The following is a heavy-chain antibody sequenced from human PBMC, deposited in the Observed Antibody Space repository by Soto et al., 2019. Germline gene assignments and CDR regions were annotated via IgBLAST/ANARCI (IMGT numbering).Heavy chain of an antibody. CDR3: ARGWYYYDSSGYYNY. Sequence: TSETLSLTCTVSGGSISSGDYYWSWIRQPPGKGLEWIGYIYYSGSTYYNPSLKSRVTISVDTSKNQFSLKLSSVTAADTAVYYCARGWYYYDSSGYYNYWGQGTLVTVSS. V-gene: IGHV4-30-4*01. D-gene: IGHD3-22*01. J-gene: IGHJ4*02. CDR2: IYYSGST. CDR1: GGSISSGDYY.